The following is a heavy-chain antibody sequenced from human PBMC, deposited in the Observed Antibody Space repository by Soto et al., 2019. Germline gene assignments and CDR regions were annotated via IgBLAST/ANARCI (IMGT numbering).Heavy chain of an antibody. Sequence: QVQLVQSGAEVKKPGASVKVSCKASGYTFTSYDINWVRQATGQGLEWMGWMNPNSGNTGYAQKFKGRVTMTRNTSISTAYIELSSLRSEDTAVYYCARGLSRSGSYWFDYWGQGTLVTVSS. CDR2: MNPNSGNT. D-gene: IGHD1-26*01. CDR1: GYTFTSYD. CDR3: ARGLSRSGSYWFDY. J-gene: IGHJ4*02. V-gene: IGHV1-8*01.